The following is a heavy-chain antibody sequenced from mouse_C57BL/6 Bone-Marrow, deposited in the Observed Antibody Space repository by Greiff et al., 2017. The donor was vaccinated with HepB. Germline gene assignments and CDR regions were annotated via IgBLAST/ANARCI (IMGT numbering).Heavy chain of an antibody. CDR3: ARRNYGNFWFAY. Sequence: LVKPGASVKMSCKASGYTFTDYYMNWVKQSHGKSLEWIGVINPYNGGTSYNQKFKGKATLTVDKSSSTAYMELNSLTSEDSAVYYCARRNYGNFWFAYWGQGTLVTVSA. J-gene: IGHJ3*01. D-gene: IGHD2-1*01. V-gene: IGHV1-19*01. CDR1: GYTFTDYY. CDR2: INPYNGGT.